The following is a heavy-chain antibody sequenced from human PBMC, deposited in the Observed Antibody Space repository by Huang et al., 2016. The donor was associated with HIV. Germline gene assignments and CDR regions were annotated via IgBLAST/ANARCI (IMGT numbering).Heavy chain of an antibody. D-gene: IGHD2-2*02. Sequence: QVQLVQSGAEVKKPGASVKVSCKASGYTFTSYGISWVRQAPGQGLEWMGWITAYNGNTNYAQKLQGRVTMTTDTPTSTAYMELRSLRSDDTAVYYCARGRDIVVVPAALPPYFDYWGQGTLVTVSS. V-gene: IGHV1-18*04. CDR3: ARGRDIVVVPAALPPYFDY. J-gene: IGHJ4*02. CDR1: GYTFTSYG. CDR2: ITAYNGNT.